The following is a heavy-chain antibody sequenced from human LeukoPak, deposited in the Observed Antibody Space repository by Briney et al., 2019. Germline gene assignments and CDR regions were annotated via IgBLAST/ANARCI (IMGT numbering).Heavy chain of an antibody. V-gene: IGHV4-34*01. CDR3: ARAYNWFDP. Sequence: PSETLSLTCAVYGGSFSGYYWSWIRQPPGKGLEWIGEINHSGSTNYNPSLKSRVTISVDTSKNQFSLELSSVTAADTAVYYCARAYNWFDPWGQGTLVTVSS. CDR2: INHSGST. CDR1: GGSFSGYY. J-gene: IGHJ5*02.